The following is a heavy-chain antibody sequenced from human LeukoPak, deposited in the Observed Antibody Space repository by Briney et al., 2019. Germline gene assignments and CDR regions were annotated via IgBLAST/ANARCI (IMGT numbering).Heavy chain of an antibody. J-gene: IGHJ5*02. CDR2: INPSGGRT. D-gene: IGHD6-6*01. CDR1: GYTFTSYY. V-gene: IGHV1-46*01. CDR3: ARGSRRQLVHHRHNWFDP. Sequence: ASVKVSCKASGYTFTSYYMHWVRQAPGQGLEWMGIINPSGGRTNYAQKFQGRVTMTRDMSTSTVYMELSSLRSEDTAVYYCARGSRRQLVHHRHNWFDPWGQGTLVTVSS.